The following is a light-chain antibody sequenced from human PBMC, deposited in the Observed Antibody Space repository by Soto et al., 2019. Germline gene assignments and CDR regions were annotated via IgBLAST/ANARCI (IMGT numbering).Light chain of an antibody. J-gene: IGKJ1*01. CDR1: QGISSW. CDR3: QKATSFPLT. Sequence: DIQMTQSPSSVSASVGDRVTITCRASQGISSWLAWYQQQPGKAPKLLIYAASSLQSGVPSRFSVSGSGTDFTLASSSRQPEDFATFYCQKATSFPLTFCQGTNVAIK. CDR2: AAS. V-gene: IGKV1-12*02.